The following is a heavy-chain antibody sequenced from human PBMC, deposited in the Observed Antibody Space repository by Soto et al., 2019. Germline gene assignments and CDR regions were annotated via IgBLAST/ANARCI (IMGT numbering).Heavy chain of an antibody. CDR2: IYTSGTT. CDR3: AREDYYDTGYYVV. J-gene: IGHJ4*02. D-gene: IGHD3-9*01. CDR1: GRSMSGYY. V-gene: IGHV4-4*07. Sequence: SETLSLTCTVSGRSMSGYYWSWIRQPAGERLEWIGRIYTSGTTDFNPSLKGRVTMSVDTSKNQFSLKLTSVTAADTALYYCAREDYYDTGYYVVWGQGTKVTVSS.